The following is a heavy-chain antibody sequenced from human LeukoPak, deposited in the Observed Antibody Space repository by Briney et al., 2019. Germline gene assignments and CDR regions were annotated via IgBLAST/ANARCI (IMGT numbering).Heavy chain of an antibody. J-gene: IGHJ3*02. CDR2: IIPILGIA. V-gene: IGHV1-69*04. Sequence: GASVKLSCKTSGYTFTTCDINWVRQAPGQGLEWRGRIIPILGIANYAQKFQGRVTITADKSTSTAYMELSSLRSEDTAVYYCARALLYAPAFRGFDIWGQGTMVTVSS. D-gene: IGHD3-10*01. CDR3: ARALLYAPAFRGFDI. CDR1: GYTFTTCD.